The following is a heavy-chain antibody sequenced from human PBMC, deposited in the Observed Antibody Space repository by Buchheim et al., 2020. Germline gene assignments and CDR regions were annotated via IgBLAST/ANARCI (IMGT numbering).Heavy chain of an antibody. CDR3: ARDRKGVIFGVAYYFDY. J-gene: IGHJ4*02. D-gene: IGHD3-3*01. CDR1: GGTFSSYT. V-gene: IGHV1-69*08. Sequence: QVQLVQSGAEVKKPGSSVKVSCKASGGTFSSYTISWVRQAPGQGLEWMGRIIPILGIANYAQKFQGRVTITADKSTSTAYMELSSLRSEDTAVYYCARDRKGVIFGVAYYFDYWGQGTL. CDR2: IIPILGIA.